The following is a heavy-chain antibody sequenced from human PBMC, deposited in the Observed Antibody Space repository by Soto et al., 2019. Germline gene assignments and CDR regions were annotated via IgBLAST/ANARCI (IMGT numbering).Heavy chain of an antibody. J-gene: IGHJ4*02. Sequence: EVQLVESGGGLVQPGGSLRLSCAASGFTFSSYSMNWVRQAPGKGLEWVSYISSSSSTIYYADSVKGRFTISRDNAKNSLYLQMSSLRAEDTAVYYCARDGHTYDILTGYYKPLFDYWGQGTLVTVSS. CDR1: GFTFSSYS. V-gene: IGHV3-48*01. CDR3: ARDGHTYDILTGYYKPLFDY. D-gene: IGHD3-9*01. CDR2: ISSSSSTI.